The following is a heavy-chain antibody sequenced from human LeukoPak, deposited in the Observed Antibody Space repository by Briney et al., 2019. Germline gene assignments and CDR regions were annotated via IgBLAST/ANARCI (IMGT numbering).Heavy chain of an antibody. CDR1: GGSLTDLW. Sequence: SETLSLTCVVYGGSLTDLWWRWIRQPPGKGLEWIGEINHSGTTYYNPSLKSRVTISVDTSKNQFSLKLDPVTAADTAIYYCVGPGATTRFDYWGQGSLVTVSS. CDR2: INHSGTT. CDR3: VGPGATTRFDY. D-gene: IGHD1-26*01. J-gene: IGHJ4*02. V-gene: IGHV4-34*01.